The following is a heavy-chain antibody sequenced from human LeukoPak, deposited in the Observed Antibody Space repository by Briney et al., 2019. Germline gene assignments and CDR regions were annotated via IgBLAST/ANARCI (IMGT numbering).Heavy chain of an antibody. CDR1: GLTFSSHW. CDR2: ITNDGSST. J-gene: IGHJ4*02. D-gene: IGHD3-9*01. CDR3: ARGLQGYYDSLTGYYRGRYYFDY. V-gene: IGHV3-74*01. Sequence: GGSLRLSCAASGLTFSSHWMHWVRQAPGKGLVWDSRITNDGSSTTYADSVKGRFTISRDNPQNTVHLQMNSLRAEDTAVYYCARGLQGYYDSLTGYYRGRYYFDYWGQGTLVTVSS.